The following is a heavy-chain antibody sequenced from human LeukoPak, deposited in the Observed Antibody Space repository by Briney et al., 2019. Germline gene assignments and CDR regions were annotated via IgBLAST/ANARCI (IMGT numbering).Heavy chain of an antibody. Sequence: SETLSLTCTVSGGSISSRRYYWGWIRQPPGKGLEWIGSIYYSGSTYYNPSLKSRVTISVDTSKNQFSLKLSSVTAADTAVYYCARPRGYDSSGYYNAWGQGTLVTVSS. J-gene: IGHJ5*02. CDR2: IYYSGST. D-gene: IGHD3-22*01. CDR1: GGSISSRRYY. CDR3: ARPRGYDSSGYYNA. V-gene: IGHV4-39*07.